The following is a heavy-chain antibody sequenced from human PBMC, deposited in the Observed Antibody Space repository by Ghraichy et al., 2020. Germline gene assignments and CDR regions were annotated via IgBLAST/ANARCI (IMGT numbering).Heavy chain of an antibody. CDR1: GFTFSSFA. D-gene: IGHD6-13*01. CDR2: IRGSGTET. V-gene: IGHV3-23*01. J-gene: IGHJ2*01. CDR3: AKSVAPSARYWYFDL. Sequence: GSLNISCSASGFTFSSFAMTWVRHSPGRGLEWVSSIRGSGTETYYTDSVKGRFTISRDNSNNTLYLQMRSLRPEDMAVYYCAKSVAPSARYWYFDLWGRGTLVTVSS.